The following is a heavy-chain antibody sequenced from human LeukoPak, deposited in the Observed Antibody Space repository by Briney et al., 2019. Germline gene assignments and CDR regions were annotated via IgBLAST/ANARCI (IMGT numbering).Heavy chain of an antibody. V-gene: IGHV3-48*04. Sequence: PGGSLRLSCAASGFTFSSYSMNWVRQAPGKGLEWVSYISSSSSTIYYADSVKGRFTISRDNAKNSLYLQMNSLRAEDTAVYYCARDHITIFGVVDYWGQGTLVTVSS. J-gene: IGHJ4*02. CDR1: GFTFSSYS. D-gene: IGHD3-3*01. CDR2: ISSSSSTI. CDR3: ARDHITIFGVVDY.